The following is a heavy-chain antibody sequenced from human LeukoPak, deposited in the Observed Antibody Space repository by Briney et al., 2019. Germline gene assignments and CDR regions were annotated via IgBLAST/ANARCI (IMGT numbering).Heavy chain of an antibody. V-gene: IGHV4-38-2*02. CDR1: GYSISSGYY. D-gene: IGHD1-26*01. Sequence: SETLSLTCTVSGYSISSGYYWGWIRQPPGKGLEWIGSIYHSGSTYYNPSLKSRVTISVDTSKNQFSLKLSSVTAADTAVYYWARHNGGGVGSYVAPGPPDYFDYWGQGTLVTVSS. CDR3: ARHNGGGVGSYVAPGPPDYFDY. CDR2: IYHSGST. J-gene: IGHJ4*02.